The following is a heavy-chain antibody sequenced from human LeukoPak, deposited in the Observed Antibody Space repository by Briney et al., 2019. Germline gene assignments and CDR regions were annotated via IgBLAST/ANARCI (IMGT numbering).Heavy chain of an antibody. CDR2: IYYSGST. J-gene: IGHJ3*02. Sequence: PSETLSLTCTVSGGSISSHYWSWLRQPPGKGLEWIGYIYYSGSTNYNPSLKSRVTISVDTSKNQFSLKLSSVTAADTAVYYCARYYQLLSIRAFDIWGQGTMVTVSS. CDR1: GGSISSHY. D-gene: IGHD2-2*01. V-gene: IGHV4-59*11. CDR3: ARYYQLLSIRAFDI.